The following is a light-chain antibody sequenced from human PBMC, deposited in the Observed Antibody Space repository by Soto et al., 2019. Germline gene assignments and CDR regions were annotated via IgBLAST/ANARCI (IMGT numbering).Light chain of an antibody. CDR2: GAS. Sequence: EIVLTQSPGTLSVSPGERATLSCRASQNVSSNLAWYQQRPGQAPRLLIHGASTRATATPGRFSGSGSGTEFTLTISSLQSEDSAVYYCHQHNGWPQTFGRGTKVEVK. CDR1: QNVSSN. CDR3: HQHNGWPQT. V-gene: IGKV3-15*01. J-gene: IGKJ1*01.